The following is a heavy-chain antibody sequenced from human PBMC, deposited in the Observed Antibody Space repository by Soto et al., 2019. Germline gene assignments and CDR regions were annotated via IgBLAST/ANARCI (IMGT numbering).Heavy chain of an antibody. J-gene: IGHJ6*02. CDR3: ATEAIYVVVVGSPRDDYYGMDV. CDR2: ITVTDGRR. CDR1: GFPFSRYA. V-gene: IGHV3-23*01. D-gene: IGHD2-15*01. Sequence: EGQLLESGGGLVRPGGSLTLYCAGSGFPFSRYAMTWVRQSPGKVLECVSIITVTDGRRKYADSVKGRFTISTDTHKNIVYLHMNSLRAEDTALYYGATEAIYVVVVGSPRDDYYGMDVWGQGTTVIVS.